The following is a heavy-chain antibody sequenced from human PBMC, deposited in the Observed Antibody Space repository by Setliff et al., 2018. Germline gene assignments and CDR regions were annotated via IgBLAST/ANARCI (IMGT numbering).Heavy chain of an antibody. V-gene: IGHV4-38-2*02. CDR1: GYSISSGYY. J-gene: IGHJ6*02. CDR3: VRGSTMIQGVRLYYHGLDV. Sequence: SETLSLTCTVSGYSISSGYYWGWIRQPPGKGLEWLGSFFHTGSTYYKSSLESRVTMSVDTSNNQFSLKLNSVTAADTAVYYCVRGSTMIQGVRLYYHGLDVWGQGTTVTVSS. D-gene: IGHD3-10*01. CDR2: FFHTGST.